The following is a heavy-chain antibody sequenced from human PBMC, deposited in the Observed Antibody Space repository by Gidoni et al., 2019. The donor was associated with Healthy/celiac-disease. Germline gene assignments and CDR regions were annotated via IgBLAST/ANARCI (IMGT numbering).Heavy chain of an antibody. J-gene: IGHJ4*02. CDR2: IYYSGST. Sequence: QLQLQESGPGLVKPSETRSPTCTVSRGSIRSSSYYWGWIRPPPGKGLEWIGSIYYSGSTDYNPSLKSRVTISVDTSKNQFSLKLGSVTAADTAVYYCARHTYGSGSISDYWGQGTLVTVSS. CDR1: RGSIRSSSYY. D-gene: IGHD3-10*01. V-gene: IGHV4-39*01. CDR3: ARHTYGSGSISDY.